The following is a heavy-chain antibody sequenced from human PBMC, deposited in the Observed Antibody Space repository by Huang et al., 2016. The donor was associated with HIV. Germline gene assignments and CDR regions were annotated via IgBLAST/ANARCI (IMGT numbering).Heavy chain of an antibody. J-gene: IGHJ4*02. V-gene: IGHV3-30-3*01. CDR1: GFTFRSVV. D-gene: IGHD3-10*01. CDR3: ARAIETPGYSDY. Sequence: QVQLVESGGGVVQPGGSLRLSCAASGFTFRSVVMHGGRQAPGKGLEWVAVISYDGSNKYYADSVKGRFTISRDNSKNTLYLQMNSLRAEDTAVYYCARAIETPGYSDYWGQGTLVTVSS. CDR2: ISYDGSNK.